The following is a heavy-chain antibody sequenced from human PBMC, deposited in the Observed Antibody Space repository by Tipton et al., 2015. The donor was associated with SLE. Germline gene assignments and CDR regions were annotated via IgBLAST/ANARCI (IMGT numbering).Heavy chain of an antibody. V-gene: IGHV4-61*02. Sequence: TLSLTCHVSGGSISSGVYYWSWIRQPAEKGLEWIGRIYTSGSTDYNPSLKSRVTISVDTSKNQFSLKLSSVTAADTAIYYCARDLTTMVRGVSLDAFDIWGQGTMVTVSS. CDR2: IYTSGST. D-gene: IGHD3-10*01. J-gene: IGHJ3*02. CDR1: GGSISSGVYY. CDR3: ARDLTTMVRGVSLDAFDI.